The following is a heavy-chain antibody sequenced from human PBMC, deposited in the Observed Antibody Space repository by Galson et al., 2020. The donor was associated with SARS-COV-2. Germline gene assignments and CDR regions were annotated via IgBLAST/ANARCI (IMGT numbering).Heavy chain of an antibody. CDR3: AREGLRYFDWYPRDAFEI. CDR1: GFTFSSYG. V-gene: IGHV3-33*01. Sequence: GGSLRLSCAASGFTFSSYGMHWVRQAPGTGLEWVAVIWYDGSNKYYADSVKGRFTISRDNSKNTLYLQMNSLRAEDTAVYYCAREGLRYFDWYPRDAFEIWGQGTMVTVSS. CDR2: IWYDGSNK. D-gene: IGHD3-9*01. J-gene: IGHJ3*02.